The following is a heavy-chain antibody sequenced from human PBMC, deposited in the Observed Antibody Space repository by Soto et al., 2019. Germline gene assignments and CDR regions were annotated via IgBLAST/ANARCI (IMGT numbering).Heavy chain of an antibody. CDR2: IIPIFGTA. CDR1: GGTFSSYA. J-gene: IGHJ4*02. V-gene: IGHV1-69*13. Sequence: SVKVSCKASGGTFSSYAISWVRQAPGQGLEWMGGIIPIFGTANYAQKFQGRVTITADESTSTAYMELSSLRSEDTAVYYCASWSRTHSGYDFLYPFDYWGQGTLVTVSS. CDR3: ASWSRTHSGYDFLYPFDY. D-gene: IGHD5-12*01.